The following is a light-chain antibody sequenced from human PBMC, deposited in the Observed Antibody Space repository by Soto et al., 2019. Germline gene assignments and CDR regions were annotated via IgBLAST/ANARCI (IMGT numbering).Light chain of an antibody. CDR3: SSYTSNTTPWV. V-gene: IGLV2-14*01. J-gene: IGLJ3*02. CDR2: EVT. CDR1: SSDIDH. Sequence: QSALTQPASVSGSPGQSITISCTGTSSDIDHVSWYQQHPGKTPKLMIYEVTNRPSGVSHRFSGSKSGNTASLTISGLQAEDEADYYCSSYTSNTTPWVFGGGTKLTVL.